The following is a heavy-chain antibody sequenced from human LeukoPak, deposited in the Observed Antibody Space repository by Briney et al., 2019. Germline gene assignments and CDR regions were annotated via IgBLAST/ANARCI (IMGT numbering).Heavy chain of an antibody. V-gene: IGHV1-46*01. D-gene: IGHD3-22*01. J-gene: IGHJ4*02. CDR1: GYTFTSYY. Sequence: ASVKVSCKASGYTFTSYYMHWVRQAPGQGLEWMGIINPSGGSTSYAQKFQGRVTMTRDTSTSTVYMELSSLRSEDTAVYYCARDLLYYDSSGYYHDFDYWGQGTLVTVSS. CDR3: ARDLLYYDSSGYYHDFDY. CDR2: INPSGGST.